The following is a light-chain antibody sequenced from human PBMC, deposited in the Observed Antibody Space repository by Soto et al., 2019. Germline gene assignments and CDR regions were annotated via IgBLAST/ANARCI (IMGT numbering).Light chain of an antibody. CDR1: SSDVGGYNY. CDR2: EVT. V-gene: IGLV2-8*01. Sequence: QSALTQPPSASGSPGQSVTISCTGTSSDVGGYNYVSWYQQHPGKAPKLVIYEVTKRPSGVPDRFSGSKSGNTASLTVSGLQAEDEADYYCSSYANTNNLPYVFGTGTKVTVL. CDR3: SSYANTNNLPYV. J-gene: IGLJ1*01.